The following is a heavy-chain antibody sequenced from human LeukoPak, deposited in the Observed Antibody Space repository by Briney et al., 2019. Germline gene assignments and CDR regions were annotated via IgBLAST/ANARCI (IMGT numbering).Heavy chain of an antibody. Sequence: PGRSLRLSCAASGFTFSSCGMHWVRQAPGKGLEWVAVIWYDGSNKYYADSVKGRFTISRDNSKNTLYLQMNSLRAEDTAVYYCARDPSPSGWDAFDIWGQGTMVTVSS. CDR1: GFTFSSCG. CDR3: ARDPSPSGWDAFDI. CDR2: IWYDGSNK. J-gene: IGHJ3*02. V-gene: IGHV3-33*01. D-gene: IGHD6-19*01.